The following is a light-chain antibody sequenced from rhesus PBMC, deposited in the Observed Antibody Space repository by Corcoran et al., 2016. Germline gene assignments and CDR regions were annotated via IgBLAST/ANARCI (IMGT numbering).Light chain of an antibody. CDR3: SSYASRGTFI. J-gene: IGLJ1*01. Sequence: QAAPTQSPSMSGSPGQSVTISCTGTSSDVGGYNRVSWYQQHPGKAPKLMIYEVSKRPSGVSDRFSGSKSANTASLTISGLQTEDGADYSCSSYASRGTFIFGSGTRLTVL. CDR2: EVS. V-gene: IGLV2-13*03. CDR1: SSDVGGYNR.